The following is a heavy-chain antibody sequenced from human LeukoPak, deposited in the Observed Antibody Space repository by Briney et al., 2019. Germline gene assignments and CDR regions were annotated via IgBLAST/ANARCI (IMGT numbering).Heavy chain of an antibody. V-gene: IGHV3-21*01. CDR3: ARVPREASMYSSSWYLSYFDY. D-gene: IGHD6-13*01. J-gene: IGHJ4*02. Sequence: PGGSLRLSCAAPGFTFSSYSMNWVRQAPGKGLEWVSSISSSSSYIYYADSVKGRFTISREKAKNSLYLQMNSLRAEDTAVYYCARVPREASMYSSSWYLSYFDYWGQGTLVTVSS. CDR2: ISSSSSYI. CDR1: GFTFSSYS.